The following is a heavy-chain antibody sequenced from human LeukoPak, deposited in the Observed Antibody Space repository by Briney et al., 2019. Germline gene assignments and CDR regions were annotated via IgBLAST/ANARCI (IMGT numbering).Heavy chain of an antibody. V-gene: IGHV1-69*13. D-gene: IGHD3-22*01. J-gene: IGHJ3*02. CDR2: IIPIFGTA. Sequence: EASVKVSCKASGGTFSSYAISWVRQAPGQGLEWMGGIIPIFGTANYAQKFQGRVTITADESTSTAYMELSSLRSEDTAVYFCASQKNYPYSSNRSGYRVNAFDIWGQGTMVTVSS. CDR3: ASQKNYPYSSNRSGYRVNAFDI. CDR1: GGTFSSYA.